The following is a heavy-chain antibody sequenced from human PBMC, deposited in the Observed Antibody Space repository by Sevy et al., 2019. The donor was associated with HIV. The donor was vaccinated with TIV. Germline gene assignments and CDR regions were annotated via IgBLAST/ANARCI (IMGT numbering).Heavy chain of an antibody. V-gene: IGHV1-2*02. CDR3: ARDFLAVTSVPSDAFDI. CDR1: GYSFTGYY. D-gene: IGHD2-21*02. CDR2: INPNTSDT. J-gene: IGHJ3*02. Sequence: ASVKVSCKASGYSFTGYYMNWVRQAPGQGLEWMGWINPNTSDTTYSEKFEGRVTMTRDSSLSTAYLELRVLRSDDTAVYYCARDFLAVTSVPSDAFDIWGQGTLVTVSS.